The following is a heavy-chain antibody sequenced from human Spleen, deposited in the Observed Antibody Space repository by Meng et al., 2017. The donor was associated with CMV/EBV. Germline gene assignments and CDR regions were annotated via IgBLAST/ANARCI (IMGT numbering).Heavy chain of an antibody. D-gene: IGHD3-22*01. CDR3: ASTYYYDSNGYPALNYYYYGMDV. CDR2: IIPMCGTA. CDR1: GGTFSSYV. J-gene: IGHJ6*02. Sequence: SVKVSCKASGGTFSSYVISWVRQAPGQGLEWMGGIIPMCGTANYAQKFQGRVTITTDESTNTAYMELSSLRSWDTAIYYCASTYYYDSNGYPALNYYYYGMDVWGQGTTVTVSS. V-gene: IGHV1-69*05.